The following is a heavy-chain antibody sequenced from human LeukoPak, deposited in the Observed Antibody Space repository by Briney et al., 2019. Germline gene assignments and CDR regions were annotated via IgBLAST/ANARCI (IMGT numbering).Heavy chain of an antibody. CDR2: IPTSGDI. D-gene: IGHD5-18*01. V-gene: IGHV4-59*01. Sequence: SETLSLTCTVSGDSIRNSYWSWIRQPPGKGLEWIGYIPTSGDINYNPSLKSRVTISLQTSKNQVSLKVNSVTAADTAVYFFGRVKTNTAMALKDYPNSMTVWGKGTTAIVSS. J-gene: IGHJ6*03. CDR1: GDSIRNSY. CDR3: GRVKTNTAMALKDYPNSMTV.